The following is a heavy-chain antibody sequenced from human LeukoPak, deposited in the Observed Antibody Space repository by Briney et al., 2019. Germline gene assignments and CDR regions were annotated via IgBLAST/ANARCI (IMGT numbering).Heavy chain of an antibody. Sequence: PSETLSLTCTVSGGSISSYYWSWIRQPPGKGLEWIGEINHSGSTNYNPSLKSRVTISVDTSKNQFSLKLSSVTAADTAVYYCARVDWHHESSTYYFDYWGQGTLVTVSS. V-gene: IGHV4-34*01. D-gene: IGHD1-14*01. CDR2: INHSGST. CDR1: GGSISSYY. CDR3: ARVDWHHESSTYYFDY. J-gene: IGHJ4*02.